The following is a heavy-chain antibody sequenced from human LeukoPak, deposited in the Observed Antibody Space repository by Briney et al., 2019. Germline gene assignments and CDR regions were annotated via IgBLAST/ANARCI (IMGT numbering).Heavy chain of an antibody. V-gene: IGHV3-66*01. Sequence: GGSLRLSCAAFGFTFNNYAMTWVRQAPGKGLEWVSVIYTGGSTSYADSVKGRFTISRDSSKNTLFLQMNSLRAEDTAVYYCARASTLRTGDAHWGQGTLVTVSS. CDR2: IYTGGST. J-gene: IGHJ4*02. CDR1: GFTFNNYA. CDR3: ARASTLRTGDAH. D-gene: IGHD7-27*01.